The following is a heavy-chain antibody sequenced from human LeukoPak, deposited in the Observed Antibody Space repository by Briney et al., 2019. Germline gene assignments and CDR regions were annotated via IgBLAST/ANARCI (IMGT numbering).Heavy chain of an antibody. D-gene: IGHD2-2*01. J-gene: IGHJ6*04. CDR3: AKDREYQLPRTYYYYGMDV. Sequence: GRPLRLSCAASGFSFSSYGMHWVRQAPGKGLEWVAVISYDGSNKYYADSVKGRFTISRDNSKNTLYLQMNSLRAEDTAVYYCAKDREYQLPRTYYYYGMDVWGKGTTVTVSS. CDR1: GFSFSSYG. CDR2: ISYDGSNK. V-gene: IGHV3-30*18.